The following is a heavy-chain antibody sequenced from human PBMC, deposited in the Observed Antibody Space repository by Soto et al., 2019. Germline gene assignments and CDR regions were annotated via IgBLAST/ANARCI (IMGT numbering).Heavy chain of an antibody. CDR3: ATDGGSTSSSAYNYFMDV. J-gene: IGHJ6*03. V-gene: IGHV1-69*08. Sequence: AASVKVSCKASGDTFSSYSISWVRQAPGQGLEWMGRIIPMVGTPNYAQKFQGRVTFSADKSTSTAYMVLNSLISDDTAVYYCATDGGSTSSSAYNYFMDVWGKGTPVTVSS. D-gene: IGHD3-16*01. CDR2: IIPMVGTP. CDR1: GDTFSSYS.